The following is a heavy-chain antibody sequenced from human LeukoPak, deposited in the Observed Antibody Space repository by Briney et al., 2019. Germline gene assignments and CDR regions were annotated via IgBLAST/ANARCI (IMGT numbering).Heavy chain of an antibody. CDR2: INWNGGST. J-gene: IGHJ4*02. CDR1: GFTFDDYG. Sequence: GGSLRLSCAASGFTFDDYGMSWVRQAPGKGLEWVSGINWNGGSTGYADSVKGRFTISRDNAKNSLYLQMNSLRAEDTALYHCARVTADSSSWYEYILDYWGQGTLVTVSS. CDR3: ARVTADSSSWYEYILDY. V-gene: IGHV3-20*01. D-gene: IGHD6-13*01.